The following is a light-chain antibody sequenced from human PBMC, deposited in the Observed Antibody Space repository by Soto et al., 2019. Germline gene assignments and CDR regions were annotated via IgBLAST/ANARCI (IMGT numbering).Light chain of an antibody. CDR1: QSVSSN. Sequence: EIVMTQSPATLSVSPGERATLSCRASQSVSSNLAWYQQKPGQAPNLLIYGASTRATGIPARFSSSGSGTEFTLTISSLQSEDFAVYYCQQYNNWPQTFGQGTKVEIK. CDR2: GAS. CDR3: QQYNNWPQT. V-gene: IGKV3-15*01. J-gene: IGKJ1*01.